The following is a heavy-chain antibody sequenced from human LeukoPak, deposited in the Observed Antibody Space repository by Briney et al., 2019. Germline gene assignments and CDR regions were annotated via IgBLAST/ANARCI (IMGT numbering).Heavy chain of an antibody. CDR3: ATSHSGWDAFDI. D-gene: IGHD6-19*01. J-gene: IGHJ3*02. CDR2: INPSGGST. V-gene: IGHV1-46*01. CDR1: GYTFTSYY. Sequence: ASVKVSCKASGYTFTSYYMHWVRQAPGQGLEWMGIINPSGGSTSYAQKFQGGVTMTEDTSTDTAYMELSSLRSEDTAVYYCATSHSGWDAFDIWGQGTMVTVSS.